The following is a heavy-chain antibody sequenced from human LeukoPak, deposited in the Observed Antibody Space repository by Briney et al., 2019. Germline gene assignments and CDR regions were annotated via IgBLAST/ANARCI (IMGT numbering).Heavy chain of an antibody. CDR2: IRYDGSNK. CDR3: ARTAMVLHHFDY. CDR1: GFTFSSYG. J-gene: IGHJ4*02. Sequence: PGGPLRLSCAASGFTFSSYGMHWVRQAPGKGLEWVALIRYDGSNKYYADSVKGRFTISRDNSKNTLYLQMNSLRAEDTAVYYCARTAMVLHHFDYWGQGTLVTVSS. D-gene: IGHD5-18*01. V-gene: IGHV3-30*02.